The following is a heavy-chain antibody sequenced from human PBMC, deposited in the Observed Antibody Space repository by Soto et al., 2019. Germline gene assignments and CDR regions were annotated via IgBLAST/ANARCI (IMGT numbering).Heavy chain of an antibody. V-gene: IGHV3-21*01. CDR2: ISSSSSYI. CDR1: GFTFSSYS. J-gene: IGHJ3*02. Sequence: EVQLVESGGGLVKPGGSLRLSCAASGFTFSSYSMNWVRQAPGKGLEWVSSISSSSSYIYYADSVKGRFTISRDNAKNSLYLQMNSLRAEDMAVYYCARDAGRRDDAFDIWGQGTMVTVSS. CDR3: ARDAGRRDDAFDI. D-gene: IGHD2-15*01.